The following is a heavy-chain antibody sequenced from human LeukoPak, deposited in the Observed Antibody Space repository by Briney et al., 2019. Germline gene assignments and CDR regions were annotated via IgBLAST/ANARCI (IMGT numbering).Heavy chain of an antibody. Sequence: ASVKVSCKPSGYTFTDYYIDWMRPAPGQGLEWMGRINPNSGGSNYAQEFQGRVTMTRDTSTSTAYMELSRLKSDDTAVYYCARDSGPGTYYIHFWGQGTLVTVSS. V-gene: IGHV1-2*06. J-gene: IGHJ4*02. CDR2: INPNSGGS. CDR1: GYTFTDYY. D-gene: IGHD3-10*01. CDR3: ARDSGPGTYYIHF.